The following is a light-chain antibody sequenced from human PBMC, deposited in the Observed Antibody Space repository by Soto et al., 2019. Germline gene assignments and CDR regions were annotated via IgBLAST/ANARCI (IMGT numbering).Light chain of an antibody. J-gene: IGLJ1*01. V-gene: IGLV2-14*01. CDR1: SSDVGGYNY. CDR3: ASYTSSTTRV. Sequence: QSALAQPASVSGSPGQSITISCTGSSSDVGGYNYVSWYQHQPGKAPKLMIYEVNNRPSGVSNRFSGSKSGNAASLTISGLQAEDEADYYCASYTSSTTRVFGTGTKVTV. CDR2: EVN.